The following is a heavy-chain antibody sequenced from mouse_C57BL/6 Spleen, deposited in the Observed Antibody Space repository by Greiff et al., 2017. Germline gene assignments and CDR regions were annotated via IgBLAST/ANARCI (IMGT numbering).Heavy chain of an antibody. CDR3: TGGTVVAHWYFDV. V-gene: IGHV6-3*01. D-gene: IGHD1-1*01. J-gene: IGHJ1*03. CDR2: IRLKSDNYAT. CDR1: GFTFSNYW. Sequence: EVMLVESGGGLVQPGGSMKLSCVASGFTFSNYWMNWVRQSPEKGLEWVAQIRLKSDNYATHYAESVKGRFTISRDDSKSSVYLQMNNLRAEDTGIYYCTGGTVVAHWYFDVWGTGTTVTVSS.